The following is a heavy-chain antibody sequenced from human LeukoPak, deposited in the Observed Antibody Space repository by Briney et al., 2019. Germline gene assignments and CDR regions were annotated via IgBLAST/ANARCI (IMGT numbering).Heavy chain of an antibody. CDR1: GGSISSGRYY. CDR3: ARGSYSFDSSSSPLGPLFDS. CDR2: IYTSGST. V-gene: IGHV4-61*02. J-gene: IGHJ4*02. D-gene: IGHD3-22*01. Sequence: SETLSLTCTVSGGSISSGRYYWNWIRQPAGKGLEWIGRIYTSGSTNYNPSLKSRITISVDTSKNQFSLKLTSLTAADTAVYYCARGSYSFDSSSSPLGPLFDSWGQGTLVTVSS.